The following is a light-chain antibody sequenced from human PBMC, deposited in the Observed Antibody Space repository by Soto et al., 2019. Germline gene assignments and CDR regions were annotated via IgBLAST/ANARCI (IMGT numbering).Light chain of an antibody. Sequence: DIQMPQSPSTLSASVGDRVTITCRASQSISSWLAWYQQKPGKAPKLLIYDASSLESGVPSRYSGSGSGTECTLTISSLQPDDFATYYCQQYKSYSTFGQGTKVEIK. CDR2: DAS. J-gene: IGKJ1*01. V-gene: IGKV1-5*01. CDR3: QQYKSYST. CDR1: QSISSW.